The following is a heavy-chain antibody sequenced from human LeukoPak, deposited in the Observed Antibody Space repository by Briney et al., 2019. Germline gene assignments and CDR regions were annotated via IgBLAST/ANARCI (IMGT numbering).Heavy chain of an antibody. D-gene: IGHD5-18*01. CDR1: GFTFSSYG. J-gene: IGHJ3*02. CDR3: ANKYSLDAFDI. Sequence: GRSLRLSCAASGFTFSSYGMHWVRQAPGKGLEWVAVISHDGSNKYYADPVKGRFTISRDNSKNTLYLQMNSLRAEDTAVYYCANKYSLDAFDIWGQGTMVTVSS. V-gene: IGHV3-30*18. CDR2: ISHDGSNK.